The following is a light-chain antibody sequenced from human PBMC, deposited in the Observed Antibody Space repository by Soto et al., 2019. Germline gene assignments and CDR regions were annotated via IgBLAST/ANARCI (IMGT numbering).Light chain of an antibody. V-gene: IGKV3-15*01. Sequence: ETVMTHSPATLSVSPGERVTLSCSASQSVAKNVAWYQHKPGQPPRLLIYAASTRATGIPARFDGSGSGTEFTLTISSLQSEDFAVYFCQQYNHWPGTFGQGTKVEMK. CDR2: AAS. CDR3: QQYNHWPGT. J-gene: IGKJ2*01. CDR1: QSVAKN.